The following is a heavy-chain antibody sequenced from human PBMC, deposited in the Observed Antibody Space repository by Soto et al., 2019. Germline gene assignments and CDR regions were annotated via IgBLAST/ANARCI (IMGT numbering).Heavy chain of an antibody. D-gene: IGHD3-22*01. CDR2: ISAYNGNT. V-gene: IGHV1-18*01. CDR1: GYTFTSYG. Sequence: ASVKVSCKASGYTFTSYGISWVRQAPGQGLEWMGWISAYNGNTNYAQKLQGRVTMTTDTSTSTAYMELRSLRSDDTAVYYCARDDDYYDSSGYYGYWGQGTLVTVSS. CDR3: ARDDDYYDSSGYYGY. J-gene: IGHJ4*02.